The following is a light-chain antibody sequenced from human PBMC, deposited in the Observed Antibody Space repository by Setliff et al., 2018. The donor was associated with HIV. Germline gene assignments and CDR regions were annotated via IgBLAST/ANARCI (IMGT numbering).Light chain of an antibody. CDR1: SSDVGRYDL. V-gene: IGLV2-23*01. Sequence: QSALAQPASVSGSPGQSITISCTGTSSDVGRYDLVSWYQQHPGRAPKLIIYQATKRPSRVSNRFSGPKSGNTASLTISGLQAEDEADYYCCSNTGSNTYVFGTGTKVTVL. J-gene: IGLJ1*01. CDR3: CSNTGSNTYV. CDR2: QAT.